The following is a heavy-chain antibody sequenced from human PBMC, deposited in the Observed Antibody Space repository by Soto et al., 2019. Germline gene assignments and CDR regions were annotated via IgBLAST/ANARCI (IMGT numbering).Heavy chain of an antibody. CDR1: GFTFSSYA. Sequence: GGSLRLSCAASGFTFSSYAMHWVRQAPGKGLEWVAVIPYDGSNKYYADSVKGRFTISRDNSKNTLYLQMNSLRAEDTAVYYCARARGVDSWGQGTLVTVSS. J-gene: IGHJ5*01. V-gene: IGHV3-30-3*01. CDR2: IPYDGSNK. D-gene: IGHD3-16*01. CDR3: ARARGVDS.